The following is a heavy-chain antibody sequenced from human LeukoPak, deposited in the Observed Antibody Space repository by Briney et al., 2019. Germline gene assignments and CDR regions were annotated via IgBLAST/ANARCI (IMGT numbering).Heavy chain of an antibody. CDR2: IYYSGST. CDR3: AREGDSSGWYYPFDY. Sequence: PSETLSLTCSVSGGSISSYSWSWIRQPPGRGLEWIGSIYYSGSTTYNPSLKSRVTISVDTSKNQFSLKLTSVTAADTAVYYCAREGDSSGWYYPFDYWGQGTLVTVSS. D-gene: IGHD6-19*01. J-gene: IGHJ4*02. CDR1: GGSISSYS. V-gene: IGHV4-59*01.